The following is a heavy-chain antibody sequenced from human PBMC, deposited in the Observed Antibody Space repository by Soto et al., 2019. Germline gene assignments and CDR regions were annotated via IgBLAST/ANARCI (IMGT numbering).Heavy chain of an antibody. CDR3: AKEGDYIWGSFRRDLDY. D-gene: IGHD3-16*02. Sequence: QVQLVQSGAEVKKPGASVKVSCKASGYTFTSYAMHWVRQAPGQRLEWMGWINTGKGDTKYSQKFQGRGTITRDTSGRTAYMELSSLRSEDTAVYYCAKEGDYIWGSFRRDLDYWGQGTLVTVSS. J-gene: IGHJ4*02. CDR1: GYTFTSYA. CDR2: INTGKGDT. V-gene: IGHV1-3*04.